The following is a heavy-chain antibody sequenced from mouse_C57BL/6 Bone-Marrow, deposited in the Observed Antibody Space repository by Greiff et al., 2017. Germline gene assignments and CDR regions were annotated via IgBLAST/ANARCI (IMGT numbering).Heavy chain of an antibody. CDR3: TTDYGSSPDY. V-gene: IGHV14-4*01. J-gene: IGHJ2*01. Sequence: VQLKESGAELVRPGASVKLSCTASGFNIKDDYMPWVKQRPEQGLEWIGWIDPENGDTEYASKFQGKATITADTSSNTAYLQLSSLTSEDTAVYYCTTDYGSSPDYWGQGTTLTVSS. D-gene: IGHD1-1*01. CDR2: IDPENGDT. CDR1: GFNIKDDY.